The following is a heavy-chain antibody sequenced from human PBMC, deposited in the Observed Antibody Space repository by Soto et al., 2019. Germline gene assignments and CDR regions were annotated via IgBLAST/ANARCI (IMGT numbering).Heavy chain of an antibody. Sequence: SETLSLTCAVYGGSFSGYYWSWIRQPPGKGLEWIGEINHSGSTNYNPSLKSRVTISVDTSKIHFSLKLSSVTAADTAVYYCARGRSSWYIDYWGQGTLVTVSS. CDR3: ARGRSSWYIDY. CDR1: GGSFSGYY. V-gene: IGHV4-34*01. J-gene: IGHJ4*02. D-gene: IGHD6-13*01. CDR2: INHSGST.